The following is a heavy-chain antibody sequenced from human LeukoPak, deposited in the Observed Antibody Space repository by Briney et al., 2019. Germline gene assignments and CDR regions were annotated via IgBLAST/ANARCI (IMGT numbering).Heavy chain of an antibody. CDR1: GFTFSSYS. CDR3: ARPFYGSGKH. CDR2: ISSSSSTI. D-gene: IGHD3-10*01. Sequence: GGSLRLSCGGSGFTFSSYSMNWVRQAPGKGLEWVSYISSSSSTIYYADSVKGRFTISRDNAKNSLYLQMNSLRAEDTAVYYCARPFYGSGKHWGKGTLVTVSS. V-gene: IGHV3-48*01. J-gene: IGHJ4*02.